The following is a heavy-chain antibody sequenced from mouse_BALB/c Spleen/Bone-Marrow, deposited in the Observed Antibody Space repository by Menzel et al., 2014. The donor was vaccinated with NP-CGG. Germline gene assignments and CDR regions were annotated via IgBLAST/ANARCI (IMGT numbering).Heavy chain of an antibody. CDR3: VRGNFQFAY. Sequence: VQLQQSGAELVRPGALVKLSRITSGFNIKEFYMHRVNQRPEQGLEWIGWIDPENGDTIYDPNLQGKASISADTSSNTAYLQLSNLTSEDTSVYYCVRGNFQFAYWGQGTLVTVSA. CDR2: IDPENGDT. CDR1: GFNIKEFY. V-gene: IGHV14-1*02. J-gene: IGHJ3*01.